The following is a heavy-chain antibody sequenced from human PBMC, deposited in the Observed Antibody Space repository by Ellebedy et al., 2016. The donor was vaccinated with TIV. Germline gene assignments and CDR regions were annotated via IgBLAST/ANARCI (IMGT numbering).Heavy chain of an antibody. Sequence: PGGSLRLSCAPSGFAVTGYYITWVRQAPGKGLDWVSVIFTSDVTSYTDSVRGRFTISRDTYKNTVNLQMNSLRVDDTAIYYCAVVDFCWGQGTLVTVSS. V-gene: IGHV3-53*01. CDR1: GFAVTGYY. CDR2: IFTSDVT. CDR3: AVVDFC. D-gene: IGHD2-15*01. J-gene: IGHJ4*02.